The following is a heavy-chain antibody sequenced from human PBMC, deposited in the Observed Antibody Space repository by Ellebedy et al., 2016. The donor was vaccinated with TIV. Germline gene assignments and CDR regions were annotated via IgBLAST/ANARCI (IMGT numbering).Heavy chain of an antibody. V-gene: IGHV1-46*01. Sequence: ASVKVSXXASGYSFTSYYIHWVLQAPGQGLEWMGLINPSGGSTNYAQKFQGRVTMTRDTSTSTIYMELSSLRSEDTAVYYCARFFYGMSRYACDIWGQGTVVTVSS. CDR1: GYSFTSYY. CDR2: INPSGGST. D-gene: IGHD1-26*01. CDR3: ARFFYGMSRYACDI. J-gene: IGHJ3*02.